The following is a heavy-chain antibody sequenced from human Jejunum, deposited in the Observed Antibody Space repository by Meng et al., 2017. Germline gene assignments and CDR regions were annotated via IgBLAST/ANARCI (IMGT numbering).Heavy chain of an antibody. Sequence: EVQLVESGGGLVQPGGSRRLPCAASGFTFSTYWMHWVRQAPGKGLVWVSYIDNDGSRTGYADSVKGRFTISRDNAKNTLYLQMNSLRAEDTAVYYCAKDPGQRKGFDPWGQGSLVTVSS. CDR2: IDNDGSRT. D-gene: IGHD1-1*01. V-gene: IGHV3-74*01. CDR3: AKDPGQRKGFDP. J-gene: IGHJ5*02. CDR1: GFTFSTYW.